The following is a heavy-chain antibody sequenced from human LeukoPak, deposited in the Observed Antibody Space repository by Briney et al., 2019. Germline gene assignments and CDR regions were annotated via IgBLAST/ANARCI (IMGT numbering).Heavy chain of an antibody. J-gene: IGHJ4*02. CDR2: ISSSSSYI. CDR3: ARDSPNEAILWWSIDY. V-gene: IGHV3-21*01. Sequence: GGSLRLSCVVSGFTLSSYSMNWVRQAPGKGLEWVSSISSSSSYIYYADSVKGRFTMSRDNAKKSLYLQMNSLRAEDTAVYYCARDSPNEAILWWSIDYWGQGTLVTVSS. CDR1: GFTLSSYS. D-gene: IGHD2-21*01.